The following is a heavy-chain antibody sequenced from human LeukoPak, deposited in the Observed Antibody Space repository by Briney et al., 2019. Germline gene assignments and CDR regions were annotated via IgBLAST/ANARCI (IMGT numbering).Heavy chain of an antibody. CDR1: GGSISSSNYF. V-gene: IGHV4-39*01. CDR2: LFDNGTI. Sequence: PSETLSLTCTFSGGSISSSNYFWGWIRQPPGKGLEWIGTLFDNGTIYYGQSFKSRVSISVDTSKNQFSLNLRSLAAADTAVYYCECSVSYDLFQFWGQGALVTVSS. J-gene: IGHJ4*02. D-gene: IGHD1-26*01. CDR3: ECSVSYDLFQF.